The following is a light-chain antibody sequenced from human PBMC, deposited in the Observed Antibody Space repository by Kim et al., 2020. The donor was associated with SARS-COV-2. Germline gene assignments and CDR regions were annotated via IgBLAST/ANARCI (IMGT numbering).Light chain of an antibody. CDR2: GAS. CDR3: QQYGSSPRT. CDR1: QSVSSSY. V-gene: IGKV3-20*01. J-gene: IGKJ2*01. Sequence: EIVLTQSPGTLSLSPGERATLSCRASQSVSSSYLAWYQQKPGQAPRLLIYGASSRATGIPDRFSGSGSETDFTLTISRLEPEDFAVYYCQQYGSSPRTFGQGTKLEI.